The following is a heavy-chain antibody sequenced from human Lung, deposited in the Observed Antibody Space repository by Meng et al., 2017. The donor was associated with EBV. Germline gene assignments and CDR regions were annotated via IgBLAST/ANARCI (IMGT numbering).Heavy chain of an antibody. CDR2: IDPNTGNP. D-gene: IGHD5-24*01. CDR3: ARDSPLDGYSLLDY. CDR1: GYTFTSYA. Sequence: QGQLVQSGSELNQPGASVKVSCRPSGYTFTSYAINWVRQAPGQGPDWMGWIDPNTGNPTYDQGFTGRFVFSLDTSVSTAYLQINSLRADDTAVYYCARDSPLDGYSLLDYWGQGTLVTVSS. V-gene: IGHV7-4-1*02. J-gene: IGHJ4*02.